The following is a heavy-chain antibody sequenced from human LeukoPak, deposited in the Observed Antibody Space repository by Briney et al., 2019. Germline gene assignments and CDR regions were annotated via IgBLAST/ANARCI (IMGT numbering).Heavy chain of an antibody. CDR1: GFSFSNNY. D-gene: IGHD3-3*01. J-gene: IGHJ6*03. CDR3: ARESSIFQVVARSYMDG. V-gene: IGHV3-72*01. CDR2: TRNKAESYKT. Sequence: GGSLSLSCAASGFSFSNNYINWVRQTPGKGLESVGGTRNKAESYKTEYAASVKGRFTISRDDSKKSLFLHMNSLKTEDTAVYYCARESSIFQVVARSYMDGWGKGTTVTVSS.